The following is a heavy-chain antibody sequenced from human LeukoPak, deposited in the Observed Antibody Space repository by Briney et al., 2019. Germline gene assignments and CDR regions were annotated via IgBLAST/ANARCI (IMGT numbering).Heavy chain of an antibody. J-gene: IGHJ4*02. D-gene: IGHD3-3*01. CDR3: ARGSTAPTYHDFWSGYFSGFDY. CDR2: INHSGST. Sequence: PSETLSLTCAVYGGSFSGYYWSWIRQPPGKGLEWIGEINHSGSTNYNPSLKSRVTISVDTSKNQFSLKLSSVTAADTAVYYCARGSTAPTYHDFWSGYFSGFDYWGQGTLVTVSS. V-gene: IGHV4-34*01. CDR1: GGSFSGYY.